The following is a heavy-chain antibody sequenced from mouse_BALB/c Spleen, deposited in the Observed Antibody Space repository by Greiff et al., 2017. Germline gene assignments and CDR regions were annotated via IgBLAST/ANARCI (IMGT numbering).Heavy chain of an antibody. D-gene: IGHD2-14*01. CDR2: ISSGSSTI. J-gene: IGHJ4*01. CDR3: ARDKRYGAMDY. Sequence: EVKLVESGGGLVQPGGSRKLSCAASGFTFSSFGMHWVRQAPEKGLEWVAYISSGSSTIYYADTVKGRSTISRDNPKNTLFLQMTSLRSEDTAMYYCARDKRYGAMDYWGQGTSVTVSS. V-gene: IGHV5-17*02. CDR1: GFTFSSFG.